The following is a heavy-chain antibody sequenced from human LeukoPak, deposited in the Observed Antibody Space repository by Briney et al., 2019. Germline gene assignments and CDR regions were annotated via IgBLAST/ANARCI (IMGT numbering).Heavy chain of an antibody. Sequence: PGGSLRLSCAASGFTFSSYGMSWVRQAPGKGLEWVANIKQDGSEKYYVDSVKGRFTISRDNAKNSLYLQMNSLTADDTAVYYCARLTGPQWLLLPFWFDSWGQGTLVTVSS. CDR3: ARLTGPQWLLLPFWFDS. V-gene: IGHV3-7*01. CDR1: GFTFSSYG. CDR2: IKQDGSEK. J-gene: IGHJ5*01. D-gene: IGHD3-22*01.